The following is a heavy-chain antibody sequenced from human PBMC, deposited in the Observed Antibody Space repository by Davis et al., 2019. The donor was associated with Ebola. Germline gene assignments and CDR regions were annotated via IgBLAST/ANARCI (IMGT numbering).Heavy chain of an antibody. CDR1: GNSFTSHW. Sequence: GESLKISCKDSGNSFTSHWIGWVRQMPVKGLEWMGIIYTGDTDTRYGPSFRGQVTISADKSVKTAFLQWSSLKASDTAMYYCASLRRTITGMDDGFDIWGQGTMVTVSS. CDR3: ASLRRTITGMDDGFDI. D-gene: IGHD2-8*02. CDR2: IYTGDTDT. V-gene: IGHV5-51*01. J-gene: IGHJ3*02.